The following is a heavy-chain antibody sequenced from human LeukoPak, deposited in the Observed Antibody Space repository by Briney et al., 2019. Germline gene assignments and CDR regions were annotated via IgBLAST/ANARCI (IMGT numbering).Heavy chain of an antibody. D-gene: IGHD1-1*01. V-gene: IGHV3-30*02. Sequence: PGGSLRLSCAASGFTFSSYGMHWVRQAPGKGLEWVAFIRYDGSNKYYADSVKGRFTISRDNSKNTLYLQMNSLRAEDTAVYYCAKGGLERFIYYYYYMDVWGKGTTVTVSS. J-gene: IGHJ6*03. CDR1: GFTFSSYG. CDR3: AKGGLERFIYYYYYMDV. CDR2: IRYDGSNK.